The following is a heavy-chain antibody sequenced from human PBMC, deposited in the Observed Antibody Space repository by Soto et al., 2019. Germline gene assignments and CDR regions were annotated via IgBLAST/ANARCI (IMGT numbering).Heavy chain of an antibody. D-gene: IGHD2-15*01. CDR3: AKGPLGVARPNYNLVY. Sequence: EVQLLDSGGGLVQPGGSLRLSCAASGFTFSNYAMTWVRQAPGQGLEWVSVISGNSGTTYYADSVMGRLTISRDNSKNTLNLQMNSLRAENTAVYYCAKGPLGVARPNYNLVYLGQGTLVTVSS. CDR2: ISGNSGTT. CDR1: GFTFSNYA. V-gene: IGHV3-23*01. J-gene: IGHJ4*02.